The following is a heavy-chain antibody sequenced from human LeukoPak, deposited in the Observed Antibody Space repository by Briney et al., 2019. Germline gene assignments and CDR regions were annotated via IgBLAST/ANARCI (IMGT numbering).Heavy chain of an antibody. D-gene: IGHD5-24*01. CDR3: VRGNYNFDY. J-gene: IGHJ4*02. CDR2: TYYRSQWYY. Sequence: SQTLSLTCAISGDSVSSTGASWHWIRQSPSRGLEWLGRTYYRSQWYYEYALSVKSRIIVAPDTSKNQFSLQLNSVTPEDTAVYYCVRGNYNFDYWGQGSLVTVSS. V-gene: IGHV6-1*01. CDR1: GDSVSSTGAS.